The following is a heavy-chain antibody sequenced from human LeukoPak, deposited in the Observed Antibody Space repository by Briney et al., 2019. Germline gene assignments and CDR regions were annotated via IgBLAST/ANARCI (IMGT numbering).Heavy chain of an antibody. V-gene: IGHV4-34*01. Sequence: SETLSLTCAVYGGSFSGYYWSWIRQPPGKGLEWIGEINHSGSTNYNPSLKSRVTISVDTSKNQFSLKLSSVTAADTAVYYCARLSSGYFDYWGQGTLVTVSS. J-gene: IGHJ4*02. CDR2: INHSGST. CDR3: ARLSSGYFDY. D-gene: IGHD3-22*01. CDR1: GGSFSGYY.